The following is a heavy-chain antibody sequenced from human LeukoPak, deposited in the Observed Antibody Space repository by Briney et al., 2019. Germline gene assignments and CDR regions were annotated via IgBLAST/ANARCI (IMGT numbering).Heavy chain of an antibody. J-gene: IGHJ2*01. CDR2: INHSGST. D-gene: IGHD3-3*01. Sequence: SETLSLTCAVYGGSFSGYYWSWIRQPPGKGLEWIGEINHSGSTNYNPSLKSRVTISVDTSKDQFSLKLSSVTAADTAVYYCARGTPITIFGVQWYSDLWGRGTLVTVSS. CDR1: GGSFSGYY. V-gene: IGHV4-34*01. CDR3: ARGTPITIFGVQWYSDL.